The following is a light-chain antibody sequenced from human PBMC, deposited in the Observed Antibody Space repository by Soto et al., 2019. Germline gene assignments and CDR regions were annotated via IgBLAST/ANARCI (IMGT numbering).Light chain of an antibody. V-gene: IGKV3-20*01. CDR1: QSVSSSY. CDR3: QQYGSSRT. Sequence: EIVLTQSPGTLSLSQGEGATLSCRASQSVSSSYLAWYQQKPGQAPRLLIYGASSRATGIPDRFSGSGSGTDFTLTISRLEPEDFAVYYCQQYGSSRTFGQGTKVDIK. J-gene: IGKJ1*01. CDR2: GAS.